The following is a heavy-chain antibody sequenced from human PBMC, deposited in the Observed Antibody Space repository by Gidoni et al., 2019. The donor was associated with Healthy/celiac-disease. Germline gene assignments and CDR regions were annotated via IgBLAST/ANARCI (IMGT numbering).Heavy chain of an antibody. CDR1: GGSFSGYY. D-gene: IGHD2-15*01. CDR3: ARGRGRGFWYFDL. CDR2: INHSGST. Sequence: QVQLQQWGAGLLKPSETLSLTCAVYGGSFSGYYWSWIRQPPGKGLEWIGEINHSGSTNYNPSLKSRVTISVDTSKNQFSLKLSSVTAADTAVYYCARGRGRGFWYFDLWGRGTLVTVSS. J-gene: IGHJ2*01. V-gene: IGHV4-34*01.